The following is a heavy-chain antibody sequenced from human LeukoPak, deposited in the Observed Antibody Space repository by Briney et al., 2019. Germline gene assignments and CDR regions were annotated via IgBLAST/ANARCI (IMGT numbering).Heavy chain of an antibody. J-gene: IGHJ5*02. CDR2: INHSGST. V-gene: IGHV4-34*01. Sequence: PSETLSLTCAVYGGSFSGYYWSWIRQPPGKGLEWIGEINHSGSTNYNPSLKSRVTISVDTSKNQFSLKLSSVTAADTAVYYCAGSGDIVVVPSVFDPWGQGTLVTVSS. CDR1: GGSFSGYY. CDR3: AGSGDIVVVPSVFDP. D-gene: IGHD2-2*01.